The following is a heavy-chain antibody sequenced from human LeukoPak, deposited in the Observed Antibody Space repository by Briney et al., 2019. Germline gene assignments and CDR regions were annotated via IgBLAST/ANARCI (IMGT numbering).Heavy chain of an antibody. CDR2: IYYGGST. CDR1: GGSISSGGYY. D-gene: IGHD4-17*01. V-gene: IGHV4-31*03. J-gene: IGHJ5*02. CDR3: ARDYGDSGLGWFDP. Sequence: SQTLSLTCTVSGGSISSGGYYWSWIRQHPGKGLEWIGYIYYGGSTYYNPSLKSRVTISVDTSKNQFSLKLSSVTAADTAVYYCARDYGDSGLGWFDPWGQGTLVTVSS.